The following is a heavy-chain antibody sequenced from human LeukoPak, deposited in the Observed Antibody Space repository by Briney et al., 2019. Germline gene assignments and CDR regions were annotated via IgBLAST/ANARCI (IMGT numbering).Heavy chain of an antibody. CDR1: GFTFSSYG. CDR3: ARDWGCSGGSCYSGLAAFDI. J-gene: IGHJ3*02. D-gene: IGHD2-15*01. CDR2: IRYDGSNK. V-gene: IGHV3-30*02. Sequence: GGSLRLSCAASGFTFSSYGMHWVRQAPGKGLEWVAFIRYDGSNKYYADSVKGRFTISRDNAKNSLYLQMNSLRAEDTTVYYCARDWGCSGGSCYSGLAAFDIWGQGTMVTVSS.